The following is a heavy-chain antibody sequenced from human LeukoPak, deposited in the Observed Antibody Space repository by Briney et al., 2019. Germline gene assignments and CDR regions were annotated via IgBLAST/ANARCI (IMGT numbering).Heavy chain of an antibody. CDR1: GGSFSGYY. D-gene: IGHD6-6*01. CDR3: ARGLEYSSSSPFDY. CDR2: INHSGST. J-gene: IGHJ4*02. V-gene: IGHV4-34*01. Sequence: PSETLSLTCAVYGGSFSGYYWSWIRQPPGKGLEWIGEINHSGSTNYNPSLKSRVTISVDTSKNRFSLKLSSVTAADTAVYYCARGLEYSSSSPFDYWGQGTLVTVSS.